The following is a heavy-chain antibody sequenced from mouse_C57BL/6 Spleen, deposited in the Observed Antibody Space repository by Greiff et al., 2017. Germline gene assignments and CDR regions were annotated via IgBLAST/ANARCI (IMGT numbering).Heavy chain of an antibody. Sequence: EVKLMESGGGLVKPGGSLKLSCAASGFTFSDYGMHWVRQAPEKGLEWVAYISSGSSTIYYADTVKGRFTISRDNAKNTLFLQMTSLRSEDTAMYYCAKSRRAQARYYAMDYWGQGTSVTVSS. CDR3: AKSRRAQARYYAMDY. D-gene: IGHD3-2*02. CDR2: ISSGSSTI. V-gene: IGHV5-17*01. CDR1: GFTFSDYG. J-gene: IGHJ4*01.